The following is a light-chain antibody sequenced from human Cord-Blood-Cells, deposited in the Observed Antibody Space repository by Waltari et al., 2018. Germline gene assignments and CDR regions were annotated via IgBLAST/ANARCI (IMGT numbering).Light chain of an antibody. J-gene: IGKJ1*01. CDR1: QSVSSSY. V-gene: IGKV3-20*01. CDR3: QQYGSSPET. Sequence: DIVFTQSPGTLYLSPGARATLSCRASQSVSSSYLAWYQQKPGQAPRLLIYGASSRATGIPDRFSGSGSGTDFTLTISRLEPEDCAVYYCQQYGSSPETFGQGTKVEIK. CDR2: GAS.